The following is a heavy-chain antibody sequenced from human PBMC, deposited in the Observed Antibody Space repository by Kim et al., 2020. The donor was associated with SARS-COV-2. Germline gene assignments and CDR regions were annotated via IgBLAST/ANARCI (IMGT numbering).Heavy chain of an antibody. CDR1: GGSISSSSYY. CDR3: ARHRWRRDPLPMIVVVITRPDAFDI. CDR2: IYYSGST. Sequence: SETLSPTCTVSGGSISSSSYYWGWIRQPPGKGLEWIGSIYYSGSTYYNPSLKSRVTISVDTSKNQFSLKLSSVTAADTAVYYCARHRWRRDPLPMIVVVITRPDAFDIWGQGTMVTVSS. J-gene: IGHJ3*02. V-gene: IGHV4-39*01. D-gene: IGHD3-22*01.